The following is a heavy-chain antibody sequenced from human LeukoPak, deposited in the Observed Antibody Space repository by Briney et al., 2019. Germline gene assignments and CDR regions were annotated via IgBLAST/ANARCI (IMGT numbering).Heavy chain of an antibody. CDR3: AKNDPGGRWVLTTYPPDY. V-gene: IGHV3-30*18. Sequence: GGSLRLSCAASGFTFSSYGMHWVRQAPGKGLEWVAVISYDGSNKYYTDSLKGRFTISRDNSKNTLYLQMNSLRAEDTAVYYCAKNDPGGRWVLTTYPPDYWGQGTLVTVSS. D-gene: IGHD5-24*01. J-gene: IGHJ4*02. CDR1: GFTFSSYG. CDR2: ISYDGSNK.